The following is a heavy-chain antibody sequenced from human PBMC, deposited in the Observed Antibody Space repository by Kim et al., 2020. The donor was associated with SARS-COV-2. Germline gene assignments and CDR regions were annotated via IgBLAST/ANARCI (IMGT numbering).Heavy chain of an antibody. CDR1: GFTFSIYA. V-gene: IGHV3-23*01. D-gene: IGHD3-22*01. CDR2: ISNSGGST. CDR3: AKPHDRGGYYRYENFDY. J-gene: IGHJ4*02. Sequence: GGSLRLSCAASGFTFSIYAMSWVRQVPGRGLEWVSAISNSGGSTYYADSGKGRFTISRDNSKNTLSLQMNSLTDEDTAQYYCAKPHDRGGYYRYENFDYWGQGPLVTDSS.